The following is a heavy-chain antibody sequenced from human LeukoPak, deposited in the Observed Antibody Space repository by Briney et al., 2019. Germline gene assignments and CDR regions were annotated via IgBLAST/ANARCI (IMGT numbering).Heavy chain of an antibody. CDR1: GGSISSGDYY. D-gene: IGHD5-24*01. Sequence: SETLSLTCTVSGGSISSGDYYWSWIRQPPGKGLEWIGYIYYSGSTYYNPSLKSRVTISVGTSKNQFSLKLSSVTAADTAVYYCARDRDGYNFRAFDIWGQGTMVTVSS. CDR3: ARDRDGYNFRAFDI. J-gene: IGHJ3*02. CDR2: IYYSGST. V-gene: IGHV4-30-4*08.